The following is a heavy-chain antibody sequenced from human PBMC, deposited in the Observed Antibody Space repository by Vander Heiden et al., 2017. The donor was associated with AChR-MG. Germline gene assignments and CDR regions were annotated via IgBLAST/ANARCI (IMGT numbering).Heavy chain of an antibody. J-gene: IGHJ4*02. Sequence: QITLKETGPTLVQPTQTLTLTCTFPGFSRSTRGVGVGWIRQPPGKALEWLALIYWDDDKRYSPSLKSRLTITKDTSKNQVVLTMTNMDPVDTATYYCAHREHVLYSGSYYRGYFDYWGQGTLVTVSS. CDR3: AHREHVLYSGSYYRGYFDY. CDR1: GFSRSTRGVG. D-gene: IGHD1-26*01. V-gene: IGHV2-5*02. CDR2: IYWDDDK.